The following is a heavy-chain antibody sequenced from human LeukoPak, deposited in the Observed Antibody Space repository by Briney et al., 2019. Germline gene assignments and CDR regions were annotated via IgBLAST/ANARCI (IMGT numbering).Heavy chain of an antibody. J-gene: IGHJ3*02. D-gene: IGHD7-27*01. CDR3: ARETVEGEDAFDI. Sequence: ASVKVSCKASGYTFTSYYMHWVRQAPGQGLEWMGIINPSGGSTSYAQKFQGRVTMTRDMSTSTVHMELSSLRSEDTAVYYCARETVEGEDAFDIWGQGTMVTVSS. V-gene: IGHV1-46*01. CDR1: GYTFTSYY. CDR2: INPSGGST.